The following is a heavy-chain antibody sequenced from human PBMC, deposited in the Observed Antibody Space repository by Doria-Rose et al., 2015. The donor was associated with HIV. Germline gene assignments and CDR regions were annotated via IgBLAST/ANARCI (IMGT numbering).Heavy chain of an antibody. CDR3: ATGVTLDY. CDR1: GFTFSSHR. D-gene: IGHD3-10*01. Sequence: VQLVQSGGGLVRPGGSLRLSCATSGFTFSSHRINWVRQAPGKVLEWVSSISSTSAYINYADSVRGRCTISRDNARNSLYLQMDSLRAEDTAIYYCATGVTLDYWGQGTLVTVSS. V-gene: IGHV3-21*01. CDR2: ISSTSAYI. J-gene: IGHJ4*02.